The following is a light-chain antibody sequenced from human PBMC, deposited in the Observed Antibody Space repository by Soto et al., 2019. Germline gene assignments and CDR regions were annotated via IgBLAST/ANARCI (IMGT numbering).Light chain of an antibody. Sequence: EIVLTQSPATLSLSPGEGATLSCRASQSISSYLAWYQQKPGQAPRLLIYDASSRATGIPARFSGSGSGTDFTLTISSLEPEDLAVYYCQRRSDWPPWTFGQGTKVEIK. V-gene: IGKV3-11*01. J-gene: IGKJ1*01. CDR3: QRRSDWPPWT. CDR1: QSISSY. CDR2: DAS.